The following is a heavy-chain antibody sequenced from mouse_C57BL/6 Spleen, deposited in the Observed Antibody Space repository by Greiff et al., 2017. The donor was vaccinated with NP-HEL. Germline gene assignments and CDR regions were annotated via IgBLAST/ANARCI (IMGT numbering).Heavy chain of an antibody. J-gene: IGHJ3*01. Sequence: QVQLQQPGAELVMPGASVKLSCKASGYTFTSYWMHWVKQRPGQGLEWIGEIDPSDSYTNYNQKFKGKSTLTVDKSSSTAYMQLSSLTSEDSAVDYCARRGGYGYDSSFAYWGQGTLVTVAA. CDR1: GYTFTSYW. CDR3: ARRGGYGYDSSFAY. V-gene: IGHV1-69*01. D-gene: IGHD2-2*01. CDR2: IDPSDSYT.